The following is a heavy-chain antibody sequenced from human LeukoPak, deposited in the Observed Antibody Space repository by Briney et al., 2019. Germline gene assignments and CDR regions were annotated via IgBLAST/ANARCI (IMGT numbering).Heavy chain of an antibody. CDR1: GGSISSNGYY. D-gene: IGHD2-2*01. CDR3: ARGGVPAAPLDH. V-gene: IGHV4-39*07. CDR2: IYYTGST. J-gene: IGHJ4*02. Sequence: PSETLSLTCSVSGGSISSNGYYWGWIRQPPGKGLEWIGSIYYTGSTFDNPSLKSRVTISMDKSRNQLSLELNSVTAADTAVYYCARGGVPAAPLDHWGQGTLVTVSS.